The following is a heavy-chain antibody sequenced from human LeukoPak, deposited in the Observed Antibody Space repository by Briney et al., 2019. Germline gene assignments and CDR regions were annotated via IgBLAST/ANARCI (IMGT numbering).Heavy chain of an antibody. V-gene: IGHV3-30-3*01. J-gene: IGHJ4*02. D-gene: IGHD1-26*01. Sequence: GGSLRLSCAASGFTFSSYAMHWVRQAPGKGLEWVAVISYDGSNKYYADSVKGRFTISRDNSKNTLYLQTNSLRAEDTAVYYCARDHEWELPPFDYWGQGTLVTVSS. CDR1: GFTFSSYA. CDR3: ARDHEWELPPFDY. CDR2: ISYDGSNK.